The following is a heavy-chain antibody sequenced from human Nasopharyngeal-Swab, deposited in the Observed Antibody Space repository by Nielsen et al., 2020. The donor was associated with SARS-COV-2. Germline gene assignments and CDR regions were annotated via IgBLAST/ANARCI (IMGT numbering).Heavy chain of an antibody. CDR1: GYSFTNYW. V-gene: IGHV5-51*01. J-gene: IGHJ4*02. CDR3: ARRDPIAGARGYFDY. Sequence: GESLKISCKGSGYSFTNYWIGWVRQMPGKGLEWMGIIYPGDSDTRYSPSFQGQVTISADKSISTAYLQWSSLKASDTAMYYCARRDPIAGARGYFDYWGQGTLVTVSS. CDR2: IYPGDSDT. D-gene: IGHD1-26*01.